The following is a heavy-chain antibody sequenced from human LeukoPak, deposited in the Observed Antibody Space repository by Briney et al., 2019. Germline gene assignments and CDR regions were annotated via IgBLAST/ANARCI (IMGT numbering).Heavy chain of an antibody. Sequence: GGSLRLSCAVSGFIFRSYWMHWVRQVPGKGLVWVSRINSDGRTTRYADAVKGRFTISRDNAKNTLYLQVNSLRAEDTAIYYCAREGECAGGTCSDPSRELDVWGQGTLVTVSS. D-gene: IGHD2-15*01. CDR1: GFIFRSYW. V-gene: IGHV3-74*01. CDR2: INSDGRTT. J-gene: IGHJ4*02. CDR3: AREGECAGGTCSDPSRELDV.